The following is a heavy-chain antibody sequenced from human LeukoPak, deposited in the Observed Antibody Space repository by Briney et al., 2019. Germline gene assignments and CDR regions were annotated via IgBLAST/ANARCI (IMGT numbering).Heavy chain of an antibody. CDR3: ARVGVGIAVAGTPYMDV. CDR2: IYYSGST. CDR1: GGSISSSSYY. J-gene: IGHJ6*03. D-gene: IGHD6-19*01. V-gene: IGHV4-39*07. Sequence: PSETLSLTCTVSGGSISSSSYYWGWIRQPPGKGLEWIGSIYYSGSTYYNPSLKSRVTISVDTSKNQFSLKLSSVTAADTAVYYCARVGVGIAVAGTPYMDVWGKGTTVTVSS.